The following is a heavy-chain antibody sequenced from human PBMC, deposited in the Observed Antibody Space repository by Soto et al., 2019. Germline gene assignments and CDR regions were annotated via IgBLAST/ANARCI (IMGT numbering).Heavy chain of an antibody. CDR2: ISASNGNT. CDR3: ARATGHSSGWYPHYYGMDV. J-gene: IGHJ6*02. V-gene: IGHV1-18*04. D-gene: IGHD6-19*01. Sequence: QVQLVQSGAEVKKPGASVKVSCKASGYTFTSYGISWVRQAPGQGLEWMGWISASNGNTKYAQKLQGRVTMTTDTSTSTAYMELRSLRSDDTAVYYCARATGHSSGWYPHYYGMDVWGQGTTVTVSS. CDR1: GYTFTSYG.